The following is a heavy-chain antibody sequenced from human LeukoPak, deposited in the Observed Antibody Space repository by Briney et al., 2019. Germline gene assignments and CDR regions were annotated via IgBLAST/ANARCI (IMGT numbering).Heavy chain of an antibody. J-gene: IGHJ4*02. CDR3: ARGPALYCTSSSCLDGVD. D-gene: IGHD2-2*01. CDR2: ISTGGSYI. CDR1: GFTFSDYA. Sequence: GGSLRLSCGASGFTFSDYAMNWVRQAPGKGLEWVSSISTGGSYISYADSVKGRFTVSRDNAKDSLFLQMRSLRDEDTAVYYCARGPALYCTSSSCLDGVDWGQGTLVSVSS. V-gene: IGHV3-21*01.